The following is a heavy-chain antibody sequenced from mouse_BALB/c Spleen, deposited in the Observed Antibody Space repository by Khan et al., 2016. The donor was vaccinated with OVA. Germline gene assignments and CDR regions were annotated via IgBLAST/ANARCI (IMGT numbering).Heavy chain of an antibody. V-gene: IGHV5-6*01. J-gene: IGHJ3*01. CDR2: ISSGGHYT. Sequence: EVELVESGGDLVKTGGSLKLSCAASGFTFSTYGMSWVRQTPDKRLEWVATISSGGHYTYYIDSVKGRFTISRDNAKNILDLQMTSLRSEDTAMYYCARLAYYENSECFAYWGRGTLVTVSA. D-gene: IGHD1-1*02. CDR3: ARLAYYENSECFAY. CDR1: GFTFSTYG.